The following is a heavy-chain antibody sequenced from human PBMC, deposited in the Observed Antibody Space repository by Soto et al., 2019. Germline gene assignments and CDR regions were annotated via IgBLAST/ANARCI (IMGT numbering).Heavy chain of an antibody. CDR1: GCTLTDHY. J-gene: IGHJ4*02. V-gene: IGHV3-72*01. CDR3: VTTTYFSDSSGYTRSLDY. Sequence: WGSLRLSCARSGCTLTDHYTDWVRQSPGKCLEWVGRSRDKAQGYSTEYAAAVTARFTTSRDDSKNSHYLHLNSHEPHHPAPYYRVTTTYFSDSSGYTRSLDYWGQGTLVTVSS. CDR2: SRDKAQGYST. D-gene: IGHD3-22*01.